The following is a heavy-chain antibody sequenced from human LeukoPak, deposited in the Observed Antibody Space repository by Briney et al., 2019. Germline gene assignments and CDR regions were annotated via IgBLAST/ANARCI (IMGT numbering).Heavy chain of an antibody. D-gene: IGHD5-18*01. CDR1: GYTFTSYG. V-gene: IGHV1-18*01. CDR3: ARGRGAIQLWLDWFDP. Sequence: GASVKVSCKASGYTFTSYGISWVRQAPGQGLEWMGWISAYNGNTNYAQKLQGRVTMTTVTSTSTAYMELRSLRSDDTAVYYCARGRGAIQLWLDWFDPWGQGTLVTVSS. J-gene: IGHJ5*02. CDR2: ISAYNGNT.